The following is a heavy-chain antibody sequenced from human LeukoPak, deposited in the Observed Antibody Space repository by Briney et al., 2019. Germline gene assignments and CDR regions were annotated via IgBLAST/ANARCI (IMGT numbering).Heavy chain of an antibody. D-gene: IGHD6-13*01. CDR2: IYSGGST. V-gene: IGHV3-66*01. CDR3: AGEMPPHSSSWYYFDY. J-gene: IGHJ4*02. Sequence: GGSLRLSCAASGFTVSSNYMSWVRQAPGKGLEWVSVIYSGGSTYYADSVKGRFTISRDNSKNTLYLQMNSLRAEDTAVYYCAGEMPPHSSSWYYFDYWGQGTLVTVSS. CDR1: GFTVSSNY.